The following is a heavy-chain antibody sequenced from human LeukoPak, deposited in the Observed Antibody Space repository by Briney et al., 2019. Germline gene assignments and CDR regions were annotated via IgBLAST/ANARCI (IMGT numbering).Heavy chain of an antibody. CDR3: ARVAEDYGDYFDD. D-gene: IGHD4-17*01. J-gene: IGHJ4*02. Sequence: GRSLRLSCGASGLTYRSYGMHWVRRAPAKGLEWVAVIWYVGSNKYYADSVKGRFTISRDNSKNTLYLQMNSLTAEDTAVYYCARVAEDYGDYFDDWSQGTLVTVYS. CDR1: GLTYRSYG. V-gene: IGHV3-33*01. CDR2: IWYVGSNK.